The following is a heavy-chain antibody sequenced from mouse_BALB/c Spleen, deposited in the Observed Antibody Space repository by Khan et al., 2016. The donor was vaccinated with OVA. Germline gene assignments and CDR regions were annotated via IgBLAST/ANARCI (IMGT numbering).Heavy chain of an antibody. J-gene: IGHJ4*01. Sequence: QIQLVQSGPELKKPGETVKISCKASGYTFTNSGMNWVKQAPGKGLKWMGWINTYTGEPTYADDFKGRFAFSLETSASTAYLRINNLKSEDTATYFCARPPYFSYVLVYWGQGTSVTVSS. CDR1: GYTFTNSG. D-gene: IGHD2-10*01. CDR3: ARPPYFSYVLVY. V-gene: IGHV9-3-1*01. CDR2: INTYTGEP.